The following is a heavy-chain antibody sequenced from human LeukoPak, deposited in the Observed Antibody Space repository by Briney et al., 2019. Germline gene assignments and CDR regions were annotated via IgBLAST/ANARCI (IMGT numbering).Heavy chain of an antibody. CDR3: AKSGAAQNTY. CDR1: GFTFSSYA. Sequence: PGGSLRLSCAASGFTFSSYAMSWVRQAPGKGLEWVSAISGSGDITYYADSVKGRFTISRDNSKNTLYLQMNSLRAEDTAVYYCAKSGAAQNTYWGQGTLVTVSS. V-gene: IGHV3-23*01. J-gene: IGHJ4*02. CDR2: ISGSGDIT. D-gene: IGHD4/OR15-4a*01.